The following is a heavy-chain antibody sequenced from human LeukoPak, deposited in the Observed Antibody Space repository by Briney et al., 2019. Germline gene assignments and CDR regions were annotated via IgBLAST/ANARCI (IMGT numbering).Heavy chain of an antibody. CDR3: ASGPPSYDSSGYYY. Sequence: GGSLRLSCAASGFTFSSYAMHWVRQAPGKGLEWVAVISYDGSNKYYADSVKGRFTISRDNSKNTLYLQMNNLRAEDTAVYYCASGPPSYDSSGYYYWGQGTLVTVSS. CDR2: ISYDGSNK. CDR1: GFTFSSYA. V-gene: IGHV3-30-3*01. D-gene: IGHD3-22*01. J-gene: IGHJ4*02.